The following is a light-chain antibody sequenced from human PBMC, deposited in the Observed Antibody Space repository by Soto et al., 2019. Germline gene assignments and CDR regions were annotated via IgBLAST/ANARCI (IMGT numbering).Light chain of an antibody. V-gene: IGKV3-11*01. CDR3: QQRSNWPPT. CDR2: DAS. CDR1: QSVSSY. J-gene: IGKJ2*01. Sequence: EIVLTQSPATLSLSPGEPATLSCRASQSVSSYLAWYQQTPGQAPRLLIYDASNRATGIPARFSGSGSGTDFTLTISSLEPEDFAVYYCQQRSNWPPTCGQGTKLEIK.